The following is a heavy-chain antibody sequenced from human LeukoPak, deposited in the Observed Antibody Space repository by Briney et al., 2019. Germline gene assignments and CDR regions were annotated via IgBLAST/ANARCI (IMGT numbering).Heavy chain of an antibody. Sequence: PGGSLRLSCAASGFTFSSYGMHWVRQAPGKGLEWVAVIWYDGSNKYYADSVKGRFTISRDKSKNTLYLQMNSLRAEDTAVYYCARDPFSGSYYFDYWGQGTLVTVSS. CDR2: IWYDGSNK. CDR3: ARDPFSGSYYFDY. D-gene: IGHD1-26*01. J-gene: IGHJ4*02. V-gene: IGHV3-33*01. CDR1: GFTFSSYG.